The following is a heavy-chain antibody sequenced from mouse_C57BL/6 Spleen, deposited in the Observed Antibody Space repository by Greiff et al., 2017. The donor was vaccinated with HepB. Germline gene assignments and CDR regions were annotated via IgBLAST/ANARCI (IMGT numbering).Heavy chain of an antibody. J-gene: IGHJ4*01. D-gene: IGHD2-4*01. CDR3: TRKGYDYVYAMDY. CDR1: GFSLTSYG. Sequence: VMLVESGPGLVQPSQSLSITCTVSGFSLTSYGVHWVRQSPGKGLEWLGVIWSGGSTDYNAAFISRLSISKDNSKSQVFFKMNRLQADDTAIYYCTRKGYDYVYAMDYWGQGTSVTVAS. CDR2: IWSGGST. V-gene: IGHV2-2*01.